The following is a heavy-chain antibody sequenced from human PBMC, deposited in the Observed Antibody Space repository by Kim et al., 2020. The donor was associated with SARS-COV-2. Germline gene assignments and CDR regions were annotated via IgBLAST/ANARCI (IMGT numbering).Heavy chain of an antibody. CDR3: ARFYVWGYYYYYGMDV. J-gene: IGHJ6*02. CDR1: GGSFSGYY. CDR2: INHSGST. D-gene: IGHD3-16*01. Sequence: SETLSLTCAVYGGSFSGYYWSWIRQPPGKGLEWIGEINHSGSTNYNPSLKSRVTISVDRSKNQFSLKLSSVTAADTAVYYCARFYVWGYYYYYGMDVWGQGTTVTVSS. V-gene: IGHV4-34*01.